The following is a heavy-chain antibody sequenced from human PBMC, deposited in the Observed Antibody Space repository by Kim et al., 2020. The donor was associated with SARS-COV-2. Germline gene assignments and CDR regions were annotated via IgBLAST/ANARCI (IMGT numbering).Heavy chain of an antibody. D-gene: IGHD3-10*02. V-gene: IGHV3-30*19. Sequence: SVTGRFTISKDNSKNTVYLQMNSLRTEDTAVYYCTHVRGAVLGSWDAFDIWGQGTLVTVSS. CDR3: THVRGAVLGSWDAFDI. J-gene: IGHJ3*02.